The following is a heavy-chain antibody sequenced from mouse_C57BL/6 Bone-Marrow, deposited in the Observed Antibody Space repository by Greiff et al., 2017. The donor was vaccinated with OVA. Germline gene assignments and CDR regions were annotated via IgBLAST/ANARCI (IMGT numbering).Heavy chain of an antibody. J-gene: IGHJ1*03. CDR3: TREYFDV. Sequence: EVNLVESGEGLVKPGGSLKLTCAASGFTFSSYAMSWVRQTPEKRLEWVAYISSGGDDIYYADTVKGRFTISRDNARNTLYLQMSSLKSEDTAMYYCTREYFDVWGTGTTVTVSS. CDR2: ISSGGDDI. V-gene: IGHV5-9-1*02. CDR1: GFTFSSYA.